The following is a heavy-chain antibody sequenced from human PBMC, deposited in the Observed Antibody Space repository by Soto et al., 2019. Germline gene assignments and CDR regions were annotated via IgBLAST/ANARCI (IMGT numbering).Heavy chain of an antibody. CDR3: ARGSGYGSENSVSHCLGY. CDR1: GFTFDYYW. V-gene: IGHV3-7*01. CDR2: IKFDGSVK. J-gene: IGHJ4*01. D-gene: IGHD3-10*01. Sequence: EVQLVESGGGLVQPGGSLRLSCAASGFTFDYYWMSWVRQAPGKGLEWVATIKFDGSVKKYVDSVKGRFTMSRDNAKNSLYLQMDSLRAEATAVYYCARGSGYGSENSVSHCLGYWGHGPLVTVFS.